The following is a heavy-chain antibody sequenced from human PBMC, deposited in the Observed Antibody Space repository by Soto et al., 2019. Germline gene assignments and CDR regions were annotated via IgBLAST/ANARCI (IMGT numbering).Heavy chain of an antibody. J-gene: IGHJ3*02. D-gene: IGHD3-3*01. CDR3: ARPSLSGPIDAFDI. CDR2: ISSSSSYI. Sequence: GGSLRLSCAASGLTFSSYSMNWVRQAPGKGLEWVSSISSSSSYIYYADSVKGRFTISRDNAKNSLYLQMNSLRAEDTAVYYCARPSLSGPIDAFDIWGQGTMAT. V-gene: IGHV3-21*01. CDR1: GLTFSSYS.